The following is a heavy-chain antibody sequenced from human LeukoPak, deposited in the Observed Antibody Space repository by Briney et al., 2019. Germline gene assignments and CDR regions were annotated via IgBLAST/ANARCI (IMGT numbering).Heavy chain of an antibody. CDR3: ARSYGSGSLLDY. D-gene: IGHD3-10*01. CDR2: IVPIFGTT. V-gene: IGHV1-69*05. J-gene: IGHJ4*02. Sequence: SVKVSCKASGGTFSSYAITWVRQAPGQGLEWMGRIVPIFGTTHYAQNLQGRATITTDEPTGTAYMELSGLRSEDTAVYFCARSYGSGSLLDYWGQGTLVTVSS. CDR1: GGTFSSYA.